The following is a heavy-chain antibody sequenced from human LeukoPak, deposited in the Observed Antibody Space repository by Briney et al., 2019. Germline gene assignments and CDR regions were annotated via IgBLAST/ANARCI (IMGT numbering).Heavy chain of an antibody. CDR2: ISGSGGTS. V-gene: IGHV3-23*01. CDR3: AKDHLPGIVVAGDY. CDR1: GFTFSSYE. J-gene: IGHJ4*02. D-gene: IGHD6-19*01. Sequence: PGGSLRLSCAASGFTFSSYEMNWVRQAPGKGLEWVSAISGSGGTSYYADSVKGRFTISRDNSKNTLYLQINSLRAEDTALYYCAKDHLPGIVVAGDYWGQGTLVTVSS.